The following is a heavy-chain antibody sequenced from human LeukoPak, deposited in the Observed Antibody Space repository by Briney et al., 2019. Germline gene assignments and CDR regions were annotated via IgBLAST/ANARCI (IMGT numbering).Heavy chain of an antibody. Sequence: GRSLRLSCAASGFTFSNYWIHWVRHAPGKGLVWVSRINSDGSSTSYADSVKGRFTISRDNAKNTLYLQMNSLRAEDTAVYYCARDGYCSSTSCYYFDYWGQGTLVTVSS. D-gene: IGHD2-2*01. J-gene: IGHJ4*02. V-gene: IGHV3-74*01. CDR3: ARDGYCSSTSCYYFDY. CDR1: GFTFSNYW. CDR2: INSDGSST.